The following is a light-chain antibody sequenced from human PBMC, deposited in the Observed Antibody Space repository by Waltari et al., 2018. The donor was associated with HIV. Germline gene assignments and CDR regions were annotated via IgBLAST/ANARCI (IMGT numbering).Light chain of an antibody. CDR2: PDN. CDR1: TSNIGTNS. J-gene: IGLJ3*02. V-gene: IGLV1-44*01. CDR3: ATWDDRLNYWV. Sequence: QSVVTQPPSASGAPGQRVTISCSGSTSNIGTNSVSWYQQFPRTAPKLLIYPDNERPSGVPDRFSGSKSGTSASLAISGLQSEDEADYYCATWDDRLNYWVFGGGTKLTVL.